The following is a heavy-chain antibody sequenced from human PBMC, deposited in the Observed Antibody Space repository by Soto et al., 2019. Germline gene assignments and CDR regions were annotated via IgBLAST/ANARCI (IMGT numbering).Heavy chain of an antibody. CDR2: ISFNGGDT. V-gene: IGHV3-64D*06. CDR3: VKDGAVTFSGWFFDY. Sequence: PRLSCSASGFPFSRFAIHWVRQAPGKGLVYVSGISFNGGDTYHADSVKGRFSISRDNSKNTVYLQMSSLRAEDTAVYYCVKDGAVTFSGWFFDYWGQGTPVTVSS. CDR1: GFPFSRFA. J-gene: IGHJ4*02. D-gene: IGHD4-4*01.